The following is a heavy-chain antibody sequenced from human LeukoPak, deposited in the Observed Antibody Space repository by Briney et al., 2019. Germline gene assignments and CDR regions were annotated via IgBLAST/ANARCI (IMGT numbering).Heavy chain of an antibody. CDR1: GGTFSSYA. D-gene: IGHD3-22*01. CDR2: IIPIFGTA. Sequence: ASVKVSCKASGGTFSSYAISRVRQAPGQGLEWMGGIIPIFGTANYAQKFQGRVTITADESTSTAYMELSSLRSEDTAVYYCALTSTYYYDSSGYFDYWGQGTLVTVSS. J-gene: IGHJ4*02. V-gene: IGHV1-69*13. CDR3: ALTSTYYYDSSGYFDY.